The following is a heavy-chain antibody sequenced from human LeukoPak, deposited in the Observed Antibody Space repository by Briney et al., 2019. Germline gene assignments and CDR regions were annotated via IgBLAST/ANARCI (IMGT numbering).Heavy chain of an antibody. CDR2: IIPILGIA. V-gene: IGHV1-69*04. CDR1: GGTFSSYA. CDR3: SRGSGDCSGPLEH. J-gene: IGHJ4*02. Sequence: SVKVSCKASGGTFSSYAISWVRQAPGQGLEWMGRIIPILGIANYAQKFQGRVTITADKSTSTAYMELSSLRSEDTAVYYCSRGSGDCSGPLEHWGQGTLVNVSS. D-gene: IGHD2-15*01.